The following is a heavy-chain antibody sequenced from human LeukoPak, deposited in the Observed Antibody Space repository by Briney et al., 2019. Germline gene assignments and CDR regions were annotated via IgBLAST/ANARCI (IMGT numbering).Heavy chain of an antibody. D-gene: IGHD6-13*01. CDR2: VYHGGST. J-gene: IGHJ5*02. CDR1: GGSISSGGYS. V-gene: IGHV4-30-2*01. CDR3: AREIAAAGVMFDP. Sequence: PSETLSLTCAVSGGSISSGGYSWSWIRQPPGKGLEWIGYVYHGGSTYYNPSLKSRVTISVDTSKNQFSLKLSSVTAADTAVYYCAREIAAAGVMFDPWGQGTLVTVSS.